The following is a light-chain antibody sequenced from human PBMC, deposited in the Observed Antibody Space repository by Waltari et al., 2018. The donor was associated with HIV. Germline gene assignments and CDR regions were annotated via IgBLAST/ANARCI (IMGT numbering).Light chain of an antibody. CDR3: QVWDTNTDQYVI. CDR1: YCGSQS. Sequence: YLLIQPPAVALAPGKPPVINWWGVYCGSQSVNCSQKQTGQAPVMVIYHDTDRPSGIPDRVSGSNSEDTATLAIRRVEAGDEADYFCQVWDTNTDQYVIFGGGTNLAV. J-gene: IGLJ2*01. V-gene: IGLV3-21*01. CDR2: HDT.